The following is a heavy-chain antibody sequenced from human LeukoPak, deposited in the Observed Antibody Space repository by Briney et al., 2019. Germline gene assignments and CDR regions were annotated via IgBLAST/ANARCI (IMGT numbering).Heavy chain of an antibody. CDR1: GFTFTNVW. V-gene: IGHV3-15*01. CDR2: IKSKTDGGTI. CDR3: TTDLTAPY. Sequence: GGSLRLSCAASGFTFTNVWMSRVRQAPGKGLEWVGRIKSKTDGGTIDYAAPVKGRFTISRDDSKKTLYLHMNSLKIEDTAVYYCTTDLTAPYWGQGTPVIVSS. D-gene: IGHD3-9*01. J-gene: IGHJ4*02.